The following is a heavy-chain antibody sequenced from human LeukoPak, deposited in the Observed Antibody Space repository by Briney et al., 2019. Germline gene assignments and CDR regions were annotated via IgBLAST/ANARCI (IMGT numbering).Heavy chain of an antibody. CDR1: GFTFSSYA. CDR2: ISYDGSNK. V-gene: IGHV3-30-3*01. J-gene: IGHJ4*02. CDR3: ARSPYDYSMIYFDY. D-gene: IGHD3-16*01. Sequence: QAGRSLRLSCAASGFTFSSYAMHWVRQAPGKGLEWVAVISYDGSNKYYADSVKGQSTISRDNSTNTLYLQMNSMRAADTAVYYCARSPYDYSMIYFDYWGQGTLVTVSS.